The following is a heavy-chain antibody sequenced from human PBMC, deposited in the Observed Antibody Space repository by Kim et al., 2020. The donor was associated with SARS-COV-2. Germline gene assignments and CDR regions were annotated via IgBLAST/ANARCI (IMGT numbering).Heavy chain of an antibody. CDR1: GFIVSSYY. CDR2: VYSAGNT. J-gene: IGHJ4*02. CDR3: ARGPSGATGLSFEY. Sequence: GGSLRLSCAASGFIVSSYYLTWVRQAPRKGLEWVSSVYSAGNTYYADSVKGRFTISRDNSRSTVYLQMNGLRGEDTAAYYCARGPSGATGLSFEYWGQGT. V-gene: IGHV3-53*01. D-gene: IGHD1-26*01.